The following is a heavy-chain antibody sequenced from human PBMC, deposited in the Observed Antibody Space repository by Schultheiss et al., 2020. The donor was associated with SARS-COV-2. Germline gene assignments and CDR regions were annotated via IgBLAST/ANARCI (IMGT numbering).Heavy chain of an antibody. Sequence: GESLKISCKGSGYSFINYWIGWVRQMPGKGLEWMGITHPGDSDIKYSPSFQGQVTISADKSISTAYLQWSSLKASDTAIYYCARGRMVGGNSGGWFDPWGQGTLVTVSS. D-gene: IGHD1-26*01. CDR2: THPGDSDI. CDR1: GYSFINYW. J-gene: IGHJ5*02. V-gene: IGHV5-51*01. CDR3: ARGRMVGGNSGGWFDP.